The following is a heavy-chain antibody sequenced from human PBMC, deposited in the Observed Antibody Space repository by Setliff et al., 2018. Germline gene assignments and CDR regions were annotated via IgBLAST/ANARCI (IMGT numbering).Heavy chain of an antibody. CDR3: VKDKWMGTTSTFDH. CDR2: TYSGGET. V-gene: IGHV3-53*01. D-gene: IGHD4-17*01. J-gene: IGHJ4*02. Sequence: GGSLRLSCAASGFIVNNNEMSWVRQAPGKGLEWLSVTYSGGETKYADSVNGRFTISRDASENSISLQMNSLRVDDTAVYFCVKDKWMGTTSTFDHWGRGTLVTVSS. CDR1: GFIVNNNE.